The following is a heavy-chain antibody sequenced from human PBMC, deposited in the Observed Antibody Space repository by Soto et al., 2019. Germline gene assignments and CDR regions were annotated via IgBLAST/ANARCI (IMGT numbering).Heavy chain of an antibody. D-gene: IGHD4-17*01. CDR2: ISYDGSNK. J-gene: IGHJ4*02. V-gene: IGHV3-30*18. CDR1: GFTFSSYG. CDR3: AKVYGDYAPPDY. Sequence: PGGSLRLSCAASGFTFSSYGMHWVRQAPGKGLEWVAVISYDGSNKYYADSVKGRFTISRDNSKNTLYLQMNSLRAEDTAVYYCAKVYGDYAPPDYWGQGTLVPSPQ.